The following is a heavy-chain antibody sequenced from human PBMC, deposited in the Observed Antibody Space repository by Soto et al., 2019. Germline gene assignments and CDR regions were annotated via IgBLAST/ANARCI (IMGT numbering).Heavy chain of an antibody. D-gene: IGHD3-10*01. CDR1: GGSFSAYY. V-gene: IGHV4-34*01. Sequence: QVQLQQWGAGLLKPSETLSLTCAVYGGSFSAYYWSWIRQPPGKGLEWIGENNHSGSTNYNPSLKSRVTISVDTSKNQFSLKLSSVTAADTAVYYCARATTYYYGSGSTRGAFDLWGQGTMVTVSS. CDR2: NNHSGST. CDR3: ARATTYYYGSGSTRGAFDL. J-gene: IGHJ3*01.